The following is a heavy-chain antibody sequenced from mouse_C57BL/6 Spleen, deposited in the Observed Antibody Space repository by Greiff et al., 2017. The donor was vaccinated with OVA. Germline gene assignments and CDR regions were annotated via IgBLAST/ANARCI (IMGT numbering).Heavy chain of an antibody. CDR2: INYDGSST. V-gene: IGHV5-16*01. CDR1: GFTFSDYY. D-gene: IGHD1-1*01. J-gene: IGHJ4*01. Sequence: EVKLMESEGGLVQPGSSMKLSCTASGFTFSDYYMAWVRQVPEKGLEWVANINYDGSSTYYLDSLKSRFIISRDNAKNILYLQMSSLKSEDTATYYCARVGDYYGSSDYYAMDYWGQGTSVTVSS. CDR3: ARVGDYYGSSDYYAMDY.